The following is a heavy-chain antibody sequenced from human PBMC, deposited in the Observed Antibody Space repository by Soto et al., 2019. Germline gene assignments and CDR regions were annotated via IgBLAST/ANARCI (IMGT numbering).Heavy chain of an antibody. CDR2: ISAYNGNT. Sequence: ASVKVSCKASGYTFTSYGISWVRQAPGQGLEWMGWISAYNGNTNYAQKLQGRVTMTTDTSTSTAYMELSSLRSEDTAVYYCATSFSGRITIFGVVSGYFDYWGQGTLVTVSS. D-gene: IGHD3-3*01. J-gene: IGHJ4*02. CDR1: GYTFTSYG. V-gene: IGHV1-18*01. CDR3: ATSFSGRITIFGVVSGYFDY.